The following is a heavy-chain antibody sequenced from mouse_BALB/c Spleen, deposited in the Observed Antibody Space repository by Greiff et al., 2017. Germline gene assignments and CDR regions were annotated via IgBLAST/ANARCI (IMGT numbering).Heavy chain of an antibody. J-gene: IGHJ4*01. CDR3: ARSYYYGSRDYYAMDY. D-gene: IGHD1-1*01. CDR1: GYSFTGYF. Sequence: EVKLQESGPELVKPGASVKISCKASGYSFTGYFMNWVMQSHGKSLEWIGRINPYNGDTFYNQKFKGKATLTVDKSSSTAHMELRSLASEDSAVYYCARSYYYGSRDYYAMDYWGQGTSVTVSS. CDR2: INPYNGDT. V-gene: IGHV1-20*02.